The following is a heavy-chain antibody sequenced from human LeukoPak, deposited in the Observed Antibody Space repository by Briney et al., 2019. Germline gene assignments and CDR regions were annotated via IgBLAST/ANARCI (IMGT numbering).Heavy chain of an antibody. V-gene: IGHV4-4*07. CDR3: ARDFGSIFGVAQ. D-gene: IGHD3-3*01. CDR2: IYTSGST. Sequence: SETLSLTCTVSGGSITNHFWSWIRQPAGKGLEWIGRIYTSGSTNYNPSLKSRVTISVDTSKNQFSLKLSSVTAADTAVYYCARDFGSIFGVAQWGQGTLVTVSS. J-gene: IGHJ4*02. CDR1: GGSITNHF.